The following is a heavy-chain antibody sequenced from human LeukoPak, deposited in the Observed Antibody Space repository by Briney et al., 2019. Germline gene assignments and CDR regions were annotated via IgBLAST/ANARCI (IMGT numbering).Heavy chain of an antibody. CDR2: VSGHGDTT. CDR1: GFRCTDYA. D-gene: IGHD6-19*01. V-gene: IGHV3-23*01. CDR3: ARGSTAAAPGWVY. Sequence: GGALRLSCGASGFRCTDYAMSGGRQPPGKGLEWVSAVSGHGDTTDYVDSVKGRFTISRDNSRNTVHLQIDSLRIEDTGVYYCARGSTAAAPGWVYWGHGTLVTVSS. J-gene: IGHJ4*01.